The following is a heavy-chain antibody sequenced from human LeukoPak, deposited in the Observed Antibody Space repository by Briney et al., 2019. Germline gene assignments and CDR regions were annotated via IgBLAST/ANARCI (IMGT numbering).Heavy chain of an antibody. CDR2: ISSSSSYI. CDR3: AKDLGSGYIGANFDY. CDR1: GFTFSSYS. D-gene: IGHD3-22*01. V-gene: IGHV3-21*04. Sequence: GGSLRLSCAASGFTFSSYSMNWVRQAPGKGLEWVSSISSSSSYIYYADSVKGRFTISRDNAKNSLYLQMNSLRAEDTALYYCAKDLGSGYIGANFDYWGQGTLVTVSS. J-gene: IGHJ4*02.